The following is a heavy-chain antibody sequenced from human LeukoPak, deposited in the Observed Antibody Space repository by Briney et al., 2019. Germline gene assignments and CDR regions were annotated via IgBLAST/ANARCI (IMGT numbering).Heavy chain of an antibody. CDR1: GYTFTGYY. D-gene: IGHD2-15*01. J-gene: IGHJ3*02. V-gene: IGHV1-2*02. CDR3: ASRTRPDVGAFDI. CDR2: INPSSGGT. Sequence: ASVKVSCKASGYTFTGYYMHWVRQAPGQGLEWMGWINPSSGGTNYAQKFQGRVTMTRDMSTSTVYMELSSLRSEDTAVYYCASRTRPDVGAFDIWGQGTMVTVSS.